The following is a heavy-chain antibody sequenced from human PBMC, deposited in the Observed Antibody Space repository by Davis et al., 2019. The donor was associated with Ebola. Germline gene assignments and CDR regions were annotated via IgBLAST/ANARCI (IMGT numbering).Heavy chain of an antibody. D-gene: IGHD2-2*02. CDR3: ARGSDLDIVVVPAAIAFDY. V-gene: IGHV4-30-2*01. J-gene: IGHJ4*02. CDR2: IYHSGST. Sequence: LRLSCAVSGGSISSGGYSWSWIRQPPGKGLEWIGYIYHSGSTYYNPSLKSRVTISVDASKNQFSLKLSSVTAADTAVYYCARGSDLDIVVVPAAIAFDYWGQGTLVTVSS. CDR1: GGSISSGGYS.